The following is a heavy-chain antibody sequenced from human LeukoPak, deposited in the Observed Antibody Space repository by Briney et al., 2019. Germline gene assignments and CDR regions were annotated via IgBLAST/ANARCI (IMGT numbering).Heavy chain of an antibody. J-gene: IGHJ6*02. Sequence: GGSLRLSCAASGFTFSSYAMHWVRQAPGKGLEWVAVISYDGSNKYYADSVKGLFTISRDNSKNTLYLQMNSLRAEDTAVYYCARPPGEYCSSTSCYGGYYGMDVWGQGTTVTVSS. V-gene: IGHV3-30-3*01. CDR1: GFTFSSYA. CDR3: ARPPGEYCSSTSCYGGYYGMDV. D-gene: IGHD2-2*01. CDR2: ISYDGSNK.